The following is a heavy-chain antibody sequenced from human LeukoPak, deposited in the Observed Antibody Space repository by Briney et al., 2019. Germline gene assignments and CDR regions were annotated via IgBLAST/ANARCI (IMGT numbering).Heavy chain of an antibody. J-gene: IGHJ4*02. CDR3: AKATLRCLPSGYFDY. D-gene: IGHD4-17*01. V-gene: IGHV3-23*01. CDR2: ISGSGGST. Sequence: GGSLRLSCAASGFTYSNYAMSWLRQAPGKGLEWVSAISGSGGSTYYADSVKGRFTISRDNSKNTLYLQMNSLRAEDTALYYCAKATLRCLPSGYFDYWGQGALVTASS. CDR1: GFTYSNYA.